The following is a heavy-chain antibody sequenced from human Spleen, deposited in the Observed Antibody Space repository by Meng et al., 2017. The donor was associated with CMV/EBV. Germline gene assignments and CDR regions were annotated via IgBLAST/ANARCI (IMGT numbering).Heavy chain of an antibody. CDR2: VALNSGAT. Sequence: ASVKVSCKASGFTFIASTFHAYNIHWVRRAPGQGLEWMGWVALNSGATNYAQKFHGRVTMTRDTSISTSYMELSSLRSDDTAVYFRARYDGGVSDYWGQGTMVTVSS. J-gene: IGHJ4*02. CDR3: ARYDGGVSDY. CDR1: GFTFIASTFHAYN. V-gene: IGHV1-2*02. D-gene: IGHD3-16*01.